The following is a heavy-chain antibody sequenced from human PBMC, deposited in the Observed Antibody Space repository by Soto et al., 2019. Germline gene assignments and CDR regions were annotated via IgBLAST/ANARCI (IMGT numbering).Heavy chain of an antibody. J-gene: IGHJ4*02. Sequence: PGESLKISCKGSGYIFANDWIAWVRQMPGKGLEWMGIIFPGDSDTRYSPSFQGQVTISADKSINTAYLQWSSLKALDTAVYYCARRVAAHPYFDFWGQGALVTVSS. CDR1: GYIFANDW. V-gene: IGHV5-51*01. CDR2: IFPGDSDT. D-gene: IGHD6-6*01. CDR3: ARRVAAHPYFDF.